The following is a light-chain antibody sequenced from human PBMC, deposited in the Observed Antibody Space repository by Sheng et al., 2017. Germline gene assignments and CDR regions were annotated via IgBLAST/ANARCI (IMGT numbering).Light chain of an antibody. V-gene: IGKV1-33*01. CDR1: QDISNY. CDR3: QQYDNPRG. J-gene: IGKJ4*01. CDR2: DTS. Sequence: DIQMTQSPSSLSASVGDRVTITCQASQDISNYLNWYQQKPGKAPKLLIYDTSNLETGVPSRFSGSGSGTDFTFTISSLQPEDIATYYCQQYDNPRGFGGGTKVEIK.